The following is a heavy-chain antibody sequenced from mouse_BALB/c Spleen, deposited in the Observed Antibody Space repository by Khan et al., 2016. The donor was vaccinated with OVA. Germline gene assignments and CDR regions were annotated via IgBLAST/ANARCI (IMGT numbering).Heavy chain of an antibody. CDR2: IYWDDDN. D-gene: IGHD3-1*01. CDR1: GFSLSTSGMG. J-gene: IGHJ4*01. Sequence: QVTLKESGPGILQPSQTLSLTCSFSGFSLSTSGMGVSWIRQPSGKGLEWLAHIYWDDDNRYNPSLKSRLTISKDSSRNQVLLKITSVDTADTATYYCTRSSGYSNYYALDYWGQGTSVTVSS. V-gene: IGHV8-12*01. CDR3: TRSSGYSNYYALDY.